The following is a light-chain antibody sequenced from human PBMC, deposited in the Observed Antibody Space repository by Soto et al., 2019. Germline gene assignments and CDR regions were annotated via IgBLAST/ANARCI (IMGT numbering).Light chain of an antibody. CDR2: DVS. J-gene: IGKJ5*01. Sequence: DIQMTQSPSTLSASVGGRITITCLASQSISSWLAWYEQKAGKAPNLLIFDVSSLESGVPSRFSGSASGTEFTLTISSLPPDDFATYYCQQYNNSPITFGQGTRVETK. CDR1: QSISSW. CDR3: QQYNNSPIT. V-gene: IGKV1-5*01.